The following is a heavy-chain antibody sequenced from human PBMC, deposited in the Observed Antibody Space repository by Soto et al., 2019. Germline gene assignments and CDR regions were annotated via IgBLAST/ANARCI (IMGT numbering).Heavy chain of an antibody. J-gene: IGHJ4*02. Sequence: SGGSLRLSCAASGFTFSSYAMHWVRQAPGKGLEWVAVISYDGSNKYYADSVKGRFTISRDNSKNTLYLQMNSLRAEDTAVYYCARVYEYYDFWSGSSGFDYWGQGTLVTVSS. V-gene: IGHV3-30-3*01. CDR1: GFTFSSYA. D-gene: IGHD3-3*01. CDR3: ARVYEYYDFWSGSSGFDY. CDR2: ISYDGSNK.